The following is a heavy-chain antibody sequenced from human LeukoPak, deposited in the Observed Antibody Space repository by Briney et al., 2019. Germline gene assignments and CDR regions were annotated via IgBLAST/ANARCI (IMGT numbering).Heavy chain of an antibody. Sequence: GGSLRLSCEASGFTFRTYGMRWVRQAPGKGLEWVSGIIDTGRSTFYIDSVKGRFTISRDNSRGTLYLQMNSLRAEDTAMYYCAKDHCTATNCFAGFDYWGRGALVTVSS. CDR1: GFTFRTYG. CDR3: AKDHCTATNCFAGFDY. V-gene: IGHV3-23*01. J-gene: IGHJ4*02. CDR2: IIDTGRST. D-gene: IGHD2-15*01.